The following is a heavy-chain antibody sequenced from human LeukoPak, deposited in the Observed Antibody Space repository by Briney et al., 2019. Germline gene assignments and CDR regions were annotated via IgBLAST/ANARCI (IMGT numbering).Heavy chain of an antibody. CDR3: AGAAAGWFGGAEYFQH. J-gene: IGHJ1*01. D-gene: IGHD6-13*01. CDR2: IYYSGST. CDR1: GGSISSYH. Sequence: SETLSLTCTVSGGSISSYHWSWIRQPPGKGLEWIGYIYYSGSTNYNPSLKSRVTISVDTSKNQFSLKLSSVTAADTAVYYCAGAAAGWFGGAEYFQHWGQGTLVTVSS. V-gene: IGHV4-59*01.